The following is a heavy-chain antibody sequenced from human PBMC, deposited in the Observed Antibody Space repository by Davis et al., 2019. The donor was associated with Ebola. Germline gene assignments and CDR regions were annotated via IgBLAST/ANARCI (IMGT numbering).Heavy chain of an antibody. V-gene: IGHV3-21*01. Sequence: GGSLRLSCAASGFTFSSYSMNWVRQAPGKGLEWVSSISSSSNYIYYADSMKGRFTISRDNARNTLYLQMNSLRAEDTAVYYCSREVRGGFSPMDLWGTGTTVTVSS. J-gene: IGHJ6*04. D-gene: IGHD5-18*01. CDR1: GFTFSSYS. CDR3: SREVRGGFSPMDL. CDR2: ISSSSNYI.